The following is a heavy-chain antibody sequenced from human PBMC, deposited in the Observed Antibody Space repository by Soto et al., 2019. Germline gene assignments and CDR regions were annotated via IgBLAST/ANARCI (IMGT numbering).Heavy chain of an antibody. J-gene: IGHJ4*02. Sequence: SETLSLTCAVYGGSFSGYYWSWIRQPPGKGLEWIGEINHSGSTNYNPSLKSRVTISVDTSKNQFSLKLSSVTAADTAVYYCARGRLKWELPDYWGQGTLVTVSS. CDR2: INHSGST. V-gene: IGHV4-34*01. D-gene: IGHD1-26*01. CDR1: GGSFSGYY. CDR3: ARGRLKWELPDY.